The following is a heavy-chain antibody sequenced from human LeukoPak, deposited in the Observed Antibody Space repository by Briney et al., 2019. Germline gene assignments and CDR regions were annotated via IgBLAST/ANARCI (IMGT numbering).Heavy chain of an antibody. CDR3: ASGYCTNGVCYTGSNYYYGMDV. D-gene: IGHD2-8*01. J-gene: IGHJ6*02. CDR2: ISSSSSYI. V-gene: IGHV3-21*01. CDR1: GFTFSSYS. Sequence: KSGGSLRLSCAASGFTFSSYSMNWVRQAPGKGLEWVSSISSSSSYIYYADSVKGRFTSSRDNAKNSMYLQMNSLRAEDTAVYYCASGYCTNGVCYTGSNYYYGMDVWGQGTTVTVSS.